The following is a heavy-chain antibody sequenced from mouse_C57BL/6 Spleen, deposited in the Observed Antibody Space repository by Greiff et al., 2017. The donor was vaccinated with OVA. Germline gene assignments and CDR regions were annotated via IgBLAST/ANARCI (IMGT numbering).Heavy chain of an antibody. CDR3: ASCDYDGYYAMDY. V-gene: IGHV1-64*01. Sequence: QVQLQQPGAELVKPGASVQLSCKASGYTFTSYWMHWVKQRPGQGLEWIGMIHPNSGSTNYNEKFKSKATLTVDKSSSTAYMQLSSLTSEDSAVYYCASCDYDGYYAMDYWGQGTSVTVSS. J-gene: IGHJ4*01. D-gene: IGHD2-4*01. CDR1: GYTFTSYW. CDR2: IHPNSGST.